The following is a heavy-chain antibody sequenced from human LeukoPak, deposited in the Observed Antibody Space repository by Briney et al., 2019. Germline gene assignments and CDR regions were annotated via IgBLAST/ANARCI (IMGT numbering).Heavy chain of an antibody. V-gene: IGHV4-34*01. CDR1: GGSFSGYY. D-gene: IGHD3-22*01. J-gene: IGHJ3*02. CDR3: ARSPPAITMIVVAKKQRAFDI. Sequence: SETLSLTCAVSGGSFSGYYWSWLRQPPGKGLEWIGEINHSGSTNYNPSLKSRVTISVDTSKNQFSLKLSSVTAADTAVYYCARSPPAITMIVVAKKQRAFDIWGQGTMVTVSS. CDR2: INHSGST.